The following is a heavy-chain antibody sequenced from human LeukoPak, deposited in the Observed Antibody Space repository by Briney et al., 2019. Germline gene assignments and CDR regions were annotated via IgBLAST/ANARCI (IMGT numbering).Heavy chain of an antibody. CDR2: IFYSVNT. D-gene: IGHD6-6*01. Sequence: SETLSLTCTVSGDSISSYYWNWIRQPPGKGLEWIGYIFYSVNTNYNPSLKSRATISVDTSKNQFSLKLSSVTAADTAVYYCARLTGASSSSYYFDYWGQGTLVTVSS. J-gene: IGHJ4*02. CDR1: GDSISSYY. CDR3: ARLTGASSSSYYFDY. V-gene: IGHV4-59*08.